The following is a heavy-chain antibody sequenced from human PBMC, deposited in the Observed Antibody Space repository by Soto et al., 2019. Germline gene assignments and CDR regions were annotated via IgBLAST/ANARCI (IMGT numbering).Heavy chain of an antibody. CDR1: GGSISSGGYY. CDR2: IYYSGST. Sequence: QVQLQESGPGLVKPSQTLSLTCTVSGGSISSGGYYWSWIRQHPGKGLEWIGYIYYSGSTYYNPSLKSRVTISVDTSKNQFSRKLSSVTAADTAVYYCARADITIFGVEDAFDIWGQGTMVTVSS. V-gene: IGHV4-31*03. D-gene: IGHD3-3*01. CDR3: ARADITIFGVEDAFDI. J-gene: IGHJ3*02.